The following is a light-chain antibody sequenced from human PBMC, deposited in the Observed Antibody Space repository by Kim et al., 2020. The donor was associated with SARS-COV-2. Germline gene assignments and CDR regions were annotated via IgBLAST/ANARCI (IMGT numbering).Light chain of an antibody. V-gene: IGLV2-11*01. J-gene: IGLJ2*01. CDR2: DVS. Sequence: QSVTLSCTGTSTDVGTYNYVSWYQQYPGKAPKLMIYDVSKRPSGVPDRFSGSKSGNTASLTISGLQAEDEADYYCCSYAGSYTHVVFGGGTQLTVL. CDR3: CSYAGSYTHVV. CDR1: STDVGTYNY.